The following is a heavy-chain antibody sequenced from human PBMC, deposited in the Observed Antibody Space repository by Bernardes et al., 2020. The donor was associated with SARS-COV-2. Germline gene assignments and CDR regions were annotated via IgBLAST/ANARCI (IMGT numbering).Heavy chain of an antibody. D-gene: IGHD3-22*01. V-gene: IGHV3-21*01. J-gene: IGHJ4*02. CDR3: VRSSYDNTGYYFAY. Sequence: GGSLRLSCAASGFTLSSYTMNWVRQAPGKGLEWVSSISSSSSYIYYVDSVKGRFTISRDNAKNSLYLQMNSLRADDTAVYYCVRSSYDNTGYYFAYWGQGTLVTVSS. CDR1: GFTLSSYT. CDR2: ISSSSSYI.